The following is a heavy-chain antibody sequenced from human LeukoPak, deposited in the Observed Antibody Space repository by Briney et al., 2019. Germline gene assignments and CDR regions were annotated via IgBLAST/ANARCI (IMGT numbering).Heavy chain of an antibody. CDR1: GYTFTGYY. D-gene: IGHD6-6*01. CDR2: INPNSGGT. V-gene: IGHV1-2*02. J-gene: IGHJ4*01. CDR3: ARDRQGYSSSFDY. Sequence: ASVKVSCKASGYTFTGYYMHWVRQAPGQGLEWMGWINPNSGGTNYAQKSQGRVTMTGDTSISTAYMELSRLRSDDTAVYYCARDRQGYSSSFDYWGQGTLVTVSS.